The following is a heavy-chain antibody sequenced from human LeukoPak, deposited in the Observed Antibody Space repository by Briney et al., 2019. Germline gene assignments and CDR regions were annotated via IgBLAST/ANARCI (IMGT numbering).Heavy chain of an antibody. J-gene: IGHJ6*03. CDR2: ISAYNGNT. CDR3: ARDVDTAMVRYYDYYYYMDV. D-gene: IGHD5-18*01. Sequence: GASVKVSCKASGYTFTSYGISWVRQAPGQGLEWMGWISAYNGNTNYAQKLQGRVTMTTDTSTSTAYMELRSLRSDDTAVYYCARDVDTAMVRYYDYYYYMDVRGKGTTVTVSS. CDR1: GYTFTSYG. V-gene: IGHV1-18*01.